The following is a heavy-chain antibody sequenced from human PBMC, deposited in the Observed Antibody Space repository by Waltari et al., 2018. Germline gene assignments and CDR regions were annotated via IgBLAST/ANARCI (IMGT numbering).Heavy chain of an antibody. V-gene: IGHV3-7*01. CDR1: GFTFSHHW. CDR3: TRGGDDSSWYWRN. J-gene: IGHJ4*02. D-gene: IGHD6-13*01. Sequence: EVQLVDSGGGLVQPGGSLRLSCSASGFTFSHHWMTWVRQAPGKGLEWVANINQDGSEKYSVESVKGRFTISRDNAKNSLYLQLNSLRADDTAVYYCTRGGDDSSWYWRNWGQGTLVTVSS. CDR2: INQDGSEK.